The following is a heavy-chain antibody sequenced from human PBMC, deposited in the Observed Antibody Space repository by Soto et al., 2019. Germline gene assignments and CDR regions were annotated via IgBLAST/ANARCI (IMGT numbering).Heavy chain of an antibody. V-gene: IGHV4-61*01. CDR1: GGSFNIGSYS. D-gene: IGHD3-3*01. J-gene: IGHJ4*02. CDR2: VYHTGRT. CDR3: ARDFAYFDS. Sequence: TSETRSRTCTVSGGSFNIGSYSWSWIRQPPGKGLEWIGYVYHTGRTSYNPSLKSRVSISMDTSKNQFSLNLDSVTAADTAVYFCARDFAYFDSWGQGTLVTVSS.